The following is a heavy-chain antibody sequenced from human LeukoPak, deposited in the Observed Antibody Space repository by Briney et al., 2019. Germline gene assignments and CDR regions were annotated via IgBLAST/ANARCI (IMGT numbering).Heavy chain of an antibody. Sequence: PGGSLRLSCAASGFTFNNYWIHWVRQAPGKGLVWVSRINSDGSSTSYADSVKGRFTISRDNAKNPLYLQTTSLRAEDTAVYYCARSREGYNFVGENDWGQGTLVTVSS. D-gene: IGHD5-24*01. J-gene: IGHJ4*02. CDR2: INSDGSST. CDR1: GFTFNNYW. V-gene: IGHV3-74*01. CDR3: ARSREGYNFVGEND.